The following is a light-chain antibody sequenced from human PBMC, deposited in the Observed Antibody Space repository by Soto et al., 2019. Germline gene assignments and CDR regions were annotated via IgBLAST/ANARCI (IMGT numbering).Light chain of an antibody. CDR3: QQYNNWPPWT. V-gene: IGKV3-11*01. Sequence: EIVLTQSPATLSLSPGERATLSCRASQSVSNYLAWYQQTPGQAPRLLIYDASNRATGIPARFSGSGSGTDFTLTISRLEPEDFAVYYCQQYNNWPPWTFGQGTKVDI. CDR1: QSVSNY. CDR2: DAS. J-gene: IGKJ1*01.